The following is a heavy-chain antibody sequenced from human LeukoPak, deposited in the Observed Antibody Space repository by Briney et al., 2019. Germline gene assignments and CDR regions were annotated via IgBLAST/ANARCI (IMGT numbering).Heavy chain of an antibody. D-gene: IGHD3-10*01. CDR3: ARTDMVRGVPLDY. CDR1: GGSISSSSYY. J-gene: IGHJ4*02. CDR2: IYYSGST. Sequence: SETLSLTCTVSGGSISSSSYYWGWIRQPPGKGLEWIGSIYYSGSTYYNPSLKSRVTISVDTSKNQFSLKLSSVTAADTAVYYCARTDMVRGVPLDYWGQGTLVTVSS. V-gene: IGHV4-39*07.